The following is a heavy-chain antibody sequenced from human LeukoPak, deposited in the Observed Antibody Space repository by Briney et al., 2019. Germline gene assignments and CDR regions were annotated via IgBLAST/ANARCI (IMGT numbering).Heavy chain of an antibody. CDR2: ISSSGSTI. CDR3: ARDSFRGSYSDY. CDR1: EFTFTSYE. V-gene: IGHV3-48*03. Sequence: GGSLRLSCAASEFTFTSYEMNWVRQAPGKGLEWVSYISSSGSTIYYADSVKGRFTISRDNAKNSLYLQMNSLRAGDTAVYYCARDSFRGSYSDYWGQGTLVTVSS. D-gene: IGHD1-26*01. J-gene: IGHJ4*02.